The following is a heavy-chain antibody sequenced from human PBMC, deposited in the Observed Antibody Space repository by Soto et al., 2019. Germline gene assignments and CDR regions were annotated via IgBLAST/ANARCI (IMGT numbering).Heavy chain of an antibody. J-gene: IGHJ4*02. D-gene: IGHD5-12*01. CDR3: ARDEYGYGDAYDS. Sequence: SYIVSDVSIITYDWSWIRQPAGKGLEWIGRMHTSGSTNYNPSLKSRVSMSVDTSKNHFSPKVSSVTAADTAVYYCARDEYGYGDAYDSWGQGTLVPVSS. CDR2: MHTSGST. V-gene: IGHV4-4*07. CDR1: DVSIITYD.